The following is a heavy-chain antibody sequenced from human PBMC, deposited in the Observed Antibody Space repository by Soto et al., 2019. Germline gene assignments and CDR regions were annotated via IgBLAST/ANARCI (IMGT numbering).Heavy chain of an antibody. Sequence: QVQLVQSGSEVENPGASVKVSCKASGYPFIDYGIHWVRQARGQGLEWMGMINTGNGDTNRPQRFRDRVTLTRDTSTSTVYMELGGLRSDDTAIYYCVREMYGGDWNYWGQGTLVIVST. V-gene: IGHV1-46*01. D-gene: IGHD2-21*02. CDR3: VREMYGGDWNY. CDR1: GYPFIDYG. J-gene: IGHJ4*02. CDR2: INTGNGDT.